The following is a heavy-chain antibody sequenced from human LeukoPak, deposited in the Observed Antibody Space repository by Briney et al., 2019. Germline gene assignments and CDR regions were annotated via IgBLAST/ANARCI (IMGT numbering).Heavy chain of an antibody. V-gene: IGHV3-23*01. Sequence: PGGSLRLSSAASGFNFSNYAMTWVRQAPGKGLEWVSAVTGISSNTYYADSVKGRFTISRDNSKNMLYLEMNSLRVEDTAIYYCAKDRSSTTSCSNYWGRGTLVTVSS. J-gene: IGHJ4*02. CDR3: AKDRSSTTSCSNY. D-gene: IGHD2-2*01. CDR1: GFNFSNYA. CDR2: VTGISSNT.